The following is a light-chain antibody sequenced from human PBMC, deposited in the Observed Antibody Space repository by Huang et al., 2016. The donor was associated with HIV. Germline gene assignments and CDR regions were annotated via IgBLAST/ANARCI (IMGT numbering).Light chain of an antibody. CDR3: QQYNDWPPIT. Sequence: EIVMTQSPETLSVFPGERVTLSCRASESVSNSLAWYQQKSGQAPRRLIYDASTRATVIPSRFSGSGSGTEFTLTINSLLSEDFAVYYCQQYNDWPPITFGQGTRLDMK. J-gene: IGKJ5*01. V-gene: IGKV3-15*01. CDR1: ESVSNS. CDR2: DAS.